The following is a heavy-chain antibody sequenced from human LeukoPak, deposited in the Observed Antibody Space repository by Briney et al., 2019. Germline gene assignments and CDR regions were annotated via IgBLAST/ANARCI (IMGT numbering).Heavy chain of an antibody. CDR3: ASPQYYDSSGYTDY. CDR1: GYTFTGYY. CDR2: INPNSGGT. J-gene: IGHJ4*02. D-gene: IGHD3-22*01. Sequence: ASVKVSCKASGYTFTGYYMHWVRQAPGQGLEWMGWINPNSGGTNYAQKFQGRVTMTRDTSISTAYMELSRLRSDDAAVYYCASPQYYDSSGYTDYWGQGTLFTVSS. V-gene: IGHV1-2*02.